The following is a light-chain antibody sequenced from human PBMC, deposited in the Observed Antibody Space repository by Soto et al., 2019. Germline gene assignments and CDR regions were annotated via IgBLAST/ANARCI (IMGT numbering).Light chain of an antibody. CDR2: AAS. J-gene: IGKJ1*01. CDR3: QQTYRVPWT. V-gene: IGKV1-39*01. Sequence: DIQMIQSPSSLSASVGDRVTITCRASQSMSTYLNWYQHRPVKAPKFLIYAASSLQSGVPSRFSGSGSGTDFTLTISSLQPEDFATYYCQQTYRVPWTFGQGTKVE. CDR1: QSMSTY.